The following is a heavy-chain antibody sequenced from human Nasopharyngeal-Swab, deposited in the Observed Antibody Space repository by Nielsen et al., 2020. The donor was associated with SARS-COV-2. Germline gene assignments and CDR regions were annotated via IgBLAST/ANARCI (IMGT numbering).Heavy chain of an antibody. CDR1: GYTFTSYY. Sequence: ASVKVSCKASGYTFTSYYMHWVRQAPGQGLEWMGIINPSGGSTTYAQKFQGRVTTTRDTSTSTVYMELSSLRSEDTAVHYCARDSGYCSGGSCYPGDYWGQGTLVTVSS. CDR2: INPSGGST. V-gene: IGHV1-46*01. CDR3: ARDSGYCSGGSCYPGDY. D-gene: IGHD2-15*01. J-gene: IGHJ4*02.